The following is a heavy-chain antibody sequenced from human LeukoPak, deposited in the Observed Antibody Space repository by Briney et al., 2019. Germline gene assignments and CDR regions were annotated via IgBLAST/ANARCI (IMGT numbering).Heavy chain of an antibody. Sequence: SETLSLTCTVSGGSISSSNYYWGWIRQSPGKGLEWIGSIYYSGSAYYNPSLRSRVTISVETSENQFSLNLSSVTAADTAAYYCAGIGTSVISALKPHWYFDFWGRGTLVTVSS. J-gene: IGHJ2*01. CDR3: AGIGTSVISALKPHWYFDF. D-gene: IGHD5/OR15-5a*01. CDR1: GGSISSSNYY. CDR2: IYYSGSA. V-gene: IGHV4-39*01.